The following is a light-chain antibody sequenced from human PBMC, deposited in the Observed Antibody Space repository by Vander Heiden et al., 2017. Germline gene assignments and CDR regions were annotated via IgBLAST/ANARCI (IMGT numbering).Light chain of an antibody. CDR3: QQSDSTLTWT. Sequence: DIQMTQSPSSLSASVGDRVTITCRASQSISSYLNWYQQKPGKAPKLLIYAASSLQSGVPSRFSGSGYGTDFTLTISSRQPEDFAPYYCQQSDSTLTWTFGQGTKVEIK. CDR2: AAS. J-gene: IGKJ1*01. V-gene: IGKV1-39*01. CDR1: QSISSY.